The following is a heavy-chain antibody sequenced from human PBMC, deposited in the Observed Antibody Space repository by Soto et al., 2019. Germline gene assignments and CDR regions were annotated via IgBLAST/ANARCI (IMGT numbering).Heavy chain of an antibody. Sequence: LRLSGTASGYSLSTYAMYWVRQAPGKGLEWVAIISYDGSNAQYADSVKGRFTVARDNSKNTLYLQMHSLTAEDTAVYYCARDGGGFGELLLNSYDAFDLWGQGKLVTVSS. J-gene: IGHJ3*01. CDR2: ISYDGSNA. CDR3: ARDGGGFGELLLNSYDAFDL. CDR1: GYSLSTYA. V-gene: IGHV3-30*04. D-gene: IGHD3-10*01.